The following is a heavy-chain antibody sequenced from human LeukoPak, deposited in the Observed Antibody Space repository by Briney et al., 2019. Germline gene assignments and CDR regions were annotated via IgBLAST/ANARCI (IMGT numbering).Heavy chain of an antibody. D-gene: IGHD2-21*02. V-gene: IGHV3-11*01. J-gene: IGHJ4*02. CDR3: ARDRSDVNFDY. Sequence: GGSLRLSCAASGFTFSDYYMSWIRQAPGKGLEWVSYISSSGSTIYYADSAKGRFTISRDSAKNSLYLQMNSLRAEDTAVYYCARDRSDVNFDYWGQGTLVTVSS. CDR2: ISSSGSTI. CDR1: GFTFSDYY.